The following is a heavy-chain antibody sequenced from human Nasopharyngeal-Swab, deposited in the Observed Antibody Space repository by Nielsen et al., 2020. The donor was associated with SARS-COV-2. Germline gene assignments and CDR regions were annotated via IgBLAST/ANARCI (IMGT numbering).Heavy chain of an antibody. V-gene: IGHV3-9*01. J-gene: IGHJ3*02. D-gene: IGHD2-15*01. Sequence: GGSLRLSCAASGFTFDDYAMHWVRQAPGKGLEWVSGISWNSGSIGYADSVKGRFTISRDNAKNSLYLQMNSLRAEDTALYYCAKDMVAAPSGAFDIWGQGTMVTVSS. CDR2: ISWNSGSI. CDR1: GFTFDDYA. CDR3: AKDMVAAPSGAFDI.